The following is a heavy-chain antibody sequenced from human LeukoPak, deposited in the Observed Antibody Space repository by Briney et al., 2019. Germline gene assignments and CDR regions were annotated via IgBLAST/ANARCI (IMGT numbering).Heavy chain of an antibody. CDR2: INPNSGGT. D-gene: IGHD3-16*01. CDR1: GYTFTGYY. CDR3: ARASWGIDAFDI. V-gene: IGHV1-2*02. J-gene: IGHJ3*02. Sequence: ASVKVSCKASGYTFTGYYMHWVRQAPGQGLEWMGWINPNSGGTNYAQKFQGRVTMTRDTSISTVYMELSSLRSEDTAVYYCARASWGIDAFDIWGQGTMVTVSS.